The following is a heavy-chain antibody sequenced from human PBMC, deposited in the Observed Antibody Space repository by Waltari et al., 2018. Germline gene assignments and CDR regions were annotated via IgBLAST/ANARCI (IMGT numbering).Heavy chain of an antibody. D-gene: IGHD1-26*01. J-gene: IGHJ4*02. CDR3: AAILHPFDY. Sequence: QMQLVQSGPEVKKPGTSVKVSCKTSGFTVTNSAVQWVRQTRGHRLEWIGWIVVGGGYPKYAQKFQERVTITRDMSTSTAYMELSSLRSEDTAVYYYAAILHPFDYWGQGTLVTVSS. V-gene: IGHV1-58*01. CDR2: IVVGGGYP. CDR1: GFTVTNSA.